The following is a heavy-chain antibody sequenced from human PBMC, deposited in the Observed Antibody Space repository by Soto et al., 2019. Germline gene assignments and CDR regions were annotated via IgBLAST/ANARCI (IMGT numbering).Heavy chain of an antibody. Sequence: ASVKVSCKASGYTFTSYYMHWVRQAPGQGLEWMGIINPSGGSTSYAQKFQGRVTMTRDTSTSTVYMELSSLRSEDTAVYYCARAFGNDLVATIIPMAFDIWGQGTMVTVSS. J-gene: IGHJ3*02. CDR3: ARAFGNDLVATIIPMAFDI. CDR1: GYTFTSYY. V-gene: IGHV1-46*03. CDR2: INPSGGST. D-gene: IGHD5-12*01.